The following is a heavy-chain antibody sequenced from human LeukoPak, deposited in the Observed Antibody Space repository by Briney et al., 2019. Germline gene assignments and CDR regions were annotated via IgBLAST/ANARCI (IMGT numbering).Heavy chain of an antibody. CDR3: AREGLHYGSGSYWDY. CDR2: IYTSGST. D-gene: IGHD3-10*01. V-gene: IGHV4-4*07. J-gene: IGHJ4*02. Sequence: SETLSLTCAAYGGSFSGYYWGWIRQPAGKGLEWIGRIYTSGSTNYNPSLKSRVTMSVDTSKNQFSLKLSSVTAADTAVYYCAREGLHYGSGSYWDYWGQGTLVTVSS. CDR1: GGSFSGYY.